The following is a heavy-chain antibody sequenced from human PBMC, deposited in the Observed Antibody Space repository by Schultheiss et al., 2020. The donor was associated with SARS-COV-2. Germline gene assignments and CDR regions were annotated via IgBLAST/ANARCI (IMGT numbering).Heavy chain of an antibody. D-gene: IGHD5-12*01. J-gene: IGHJ3*02. CDR2: ISSNGGST. V-gene: IGHV3-64*01. Sequence: GGSLRLSCAASGFTFSSYAMHWVRQAPGKGLEYVSAISSNGGSTYYANSVKGRFTISRDNSKNTLYLQMGSLRAEDTAVYYCARVGWLRLYDAFDIWGQGTMVTVSS. CDR3: ARVGWLRLYDAFDI. CDR1: GFTFSSYA.